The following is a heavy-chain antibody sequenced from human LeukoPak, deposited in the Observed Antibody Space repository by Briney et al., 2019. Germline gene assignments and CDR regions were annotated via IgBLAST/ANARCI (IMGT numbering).Heavy chain of an antibody. D-gene: IGHD2-2*01. CDR2: IYSGGST. Sequence: GGSLRLSCAASGFTLSSNYMSWVRQAPGKGLEWVSVIYSGGSTYYTDSVKGRFTISRDNSKNTLYLQMNSRRAEGTALYYGGRERPSSWFDPWGQGTLVTVCS. CDR1: GFTLSSNY. V-gene: IGHV3-53*01. J-gene: IGHJ5*02. CDR3: GRERPSSWFDP.